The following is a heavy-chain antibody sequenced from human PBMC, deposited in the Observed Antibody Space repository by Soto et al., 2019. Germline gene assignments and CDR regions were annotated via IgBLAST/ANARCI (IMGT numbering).Heavy chain of an antibody. J-gene: IGHJ4*02. CDR3: ARQSLSEMFGKFDN. V-gene: IGHV5-51*01. Sequence: GESLKISCKRSGYSFNAYGIAWVRQVPGKGLEWMGIIYPADSDTRYSPSFQGHVPISVDNSTSTAYLQWRSMKASDTAMYYCARQSLSEMFGKFDNWGQGTLVTVSS. CDR1: GYSFNAYG. D-gene: IGHD3-10*02. CDR2: IYPADSDT.